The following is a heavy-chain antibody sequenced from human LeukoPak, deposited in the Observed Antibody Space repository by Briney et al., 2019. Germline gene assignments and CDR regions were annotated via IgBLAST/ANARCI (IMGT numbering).Heavy chain of an antibody. CDR1: GFTFSSYG. J-gene: IGHJ4*02. Sequence: PGGSLRLSCAASGFTFSSYGMHWVRQAPGKGLEWVAFIRYDGSNKYYADSVKGRFTISRDNSKNTLYLQMNSLRAEDTAVYYCAKAGITMIVVVNYVDYWGQGTLVTVSS. D-gene: IGHD3-22*01. CDR3: AKAGITMIVVVNYVDY. CDR2: IRYDGSNK. V-gene: IGHV3-30*02.